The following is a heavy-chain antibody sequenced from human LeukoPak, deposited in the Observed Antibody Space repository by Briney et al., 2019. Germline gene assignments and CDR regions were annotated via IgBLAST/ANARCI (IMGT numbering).Heavy chain of an antibody. CDR1: GFTFSSYA. J-gene: IGHJ4*02. V-gene: IGHV3-23*01. D-gene: IGHD2-21*02. CDR3: ARGLVVVVTALDY. CDR2: VSGSGGST. Sequence: GGSLRLSCAASGFTFSSYAMSWVRQAPGKGLEWVSVVSGSGGSTYYADSVKGRFTISRDNAKNSLYLQMNSLRAEDTAVYYCARGLVVVVTALDYWGQGTLVTVSS.